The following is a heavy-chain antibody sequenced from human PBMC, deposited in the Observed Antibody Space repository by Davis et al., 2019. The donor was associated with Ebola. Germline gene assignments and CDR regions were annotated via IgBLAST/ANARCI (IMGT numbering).Heavy chain of an antibody. J-gene: IGHJ6*02. V-gene: IGHV1-8*01. CDR2: MNPNSGNT. Sequence: ASVKVSCKASGYTFTSYDINWVRQATGQGLEWMGWMNPNSGNTGYAQKFQGRVTMTRDTSISTAYMELSRLTSDDTVVYYCARGTNYGLDVWGQGTTVTVSS. CDR1: GYTFTSYD. CDR3: ARGTNYGLDV.